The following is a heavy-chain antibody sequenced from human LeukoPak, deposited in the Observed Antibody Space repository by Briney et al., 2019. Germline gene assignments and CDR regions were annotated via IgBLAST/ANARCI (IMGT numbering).Heavy chain of an antibody. CDR2: IRNSGST. J-gene: IGHJ5*02. V-gene: IGHV4-59*01. Sequence: SETLSLTCTVSGDSISSYYWSWIRQSPGKGLEWSGYIRNSGSTNYNPSLKSRVTMSVDTSKNQFSLKLSSVTAADTAVYYCARWAAAGERRENWFDPWGQGTLVTVSS. CDR3: ARWAAAGERRENWFDP. CDR1: GDSISSYY. D-gene: IGHD6-13*01.